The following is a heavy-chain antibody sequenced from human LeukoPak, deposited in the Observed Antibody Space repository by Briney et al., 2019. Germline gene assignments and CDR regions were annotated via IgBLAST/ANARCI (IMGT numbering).Heavy chain of an antibody. D-gene: IGHD3/OR15-3a*01. CDR1: GFAFSSFA. CDR3: AKHGPSGTDYFDY. Sequence: GGSLRLSCAASGFAFSSFAMSWARQAPGKGLEWASAIGISGTAYYPDSVKGRFTISRDSSKNTVYLQVNSLRAEDTAVYYCAKHGPSGTDYFDYWGQGTLVTVSS. CDR2: IGISGTA. J-gene: IGHJ4*02. V-gene: IGHV3-23*01.